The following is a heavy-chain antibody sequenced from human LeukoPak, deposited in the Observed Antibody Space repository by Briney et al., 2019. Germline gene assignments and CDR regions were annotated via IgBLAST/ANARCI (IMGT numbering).Heavy chain of an antibody. Sequence: ASVKVSCKASGGTFSSYAISWVRQAPGQGLEWMGWINPNSGGTNYAQKFQGRVTMTRDTSISTAYMELSRLRSDDTAVYYCARGSGGYSYGEYYFDYWGQGTLVTVSS. V-gene: IGHV1-2*02. J-gene: IGHJ4*02. D-gene: IGHD5-18*01. CDR3: ARGSGGYSYGEYYFDY. CDR1: GGTFSSYA. CDR2: INPNSGGT.